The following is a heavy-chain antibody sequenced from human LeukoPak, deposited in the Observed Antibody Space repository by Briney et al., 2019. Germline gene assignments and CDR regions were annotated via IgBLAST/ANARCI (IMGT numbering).Heavy chain of an antibody. V-gene: IGHV1-18*01. CDR1: GYTFTSYG. CDR2: ISAYNGNT. Sequence: ASVKVSCKDSGYTFTSYGISWVRQAPGQGLEWMGWISAYNGNTNYAQKLQGRVTMTTDTSTSTAYMELRSLRSDDTAVYYCARDLPRLVVARRATDYWGQGTLVTVSS. CDR3: ARDLPRLVVARRATDY. J-gene: IGHJ4*02. D-gene: IGHD1-26*01.